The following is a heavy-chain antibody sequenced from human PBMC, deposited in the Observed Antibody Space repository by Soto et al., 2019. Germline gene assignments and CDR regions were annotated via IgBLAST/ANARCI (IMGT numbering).Heavy chain of an antibody. J-gene: IGHJ4*02. Sequence: VASVKVSCKASGGTFSSYAISWVRQAPGQGLEWMGGIIPIFGTANYAQKFQGRVTITADESTSTAYMELSSLRSEDTAVYYCARAMGARDYYDSSGYFDYWGQGTLVTVSS. D-gene: IGHD3-22*01. V-gene: IGHV1-69*13. CDR2: IIPIFGTA. CDR1: GGTFSSYA. CDR3: ARAMGARDYYDSSGYFDY.